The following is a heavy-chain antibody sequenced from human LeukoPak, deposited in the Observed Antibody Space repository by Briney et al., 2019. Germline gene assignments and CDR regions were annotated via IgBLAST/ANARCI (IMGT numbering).Heavy chain of an antibody. CDR1: GLTFTDAW. CDR3: ARGTYFYFDY. CDR2: IYSGGST. V-gene: IGHV3-53*01. J-gene: IGHJ4*02. Sequence: GGSLRLSCAASGLTFTDAWMNWVRQAPGKGLEWVSVIYSGGSTYYIDSVKGRFTISRDNSKNTLYLQMNSLRAEDTAVYYCARGTYFYFDYWGQGTLVTVSS. D-gene: IGHD2-8*01.